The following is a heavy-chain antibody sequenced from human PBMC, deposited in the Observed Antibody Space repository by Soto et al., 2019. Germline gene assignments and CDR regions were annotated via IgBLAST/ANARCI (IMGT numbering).Heavy chain of an antibody. CDR1: GGTFSSYA. D-gene: IGHD4-17*01. V-gene: IGHV1-69*13. Sequence: SVKVSCKASGGTFSSYAISWVRQAPGQGXEWMGGIIPIFGTANYAQKFQGRVTITADESTSTAYMELSSLRSEDTAVSYCAISTVTTLSEYYYYGMDVWGQGTPVTVSS. CDR2: IIPIFGTA. CDR3: AISTVTTLSEYYYYGMDV. J-gene: IGHJ6*02.